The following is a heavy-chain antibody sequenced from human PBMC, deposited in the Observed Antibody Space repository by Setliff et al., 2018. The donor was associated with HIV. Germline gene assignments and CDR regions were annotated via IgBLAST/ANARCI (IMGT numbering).Heavy chain of an antibody. CDR1: GYTFTTYA. V-gene: IGHV1-24*01. Sequence: ASVKVSCKASGYTFTTYAMNWVRQAPGEGLEWMGGFDPEDDETVYAEKFQGRVTMTEDTSTDTAYMALSSLRSEDTAMYYCATSGFYDILTGPTPGVFDIWGQGTMVTVSS. D-gene: IGHD3-9*01. J-gene: IGHJ3*02. CDR2: FDPEDDET. CDR3: ATSGFYDILTGPTPGVFDI.